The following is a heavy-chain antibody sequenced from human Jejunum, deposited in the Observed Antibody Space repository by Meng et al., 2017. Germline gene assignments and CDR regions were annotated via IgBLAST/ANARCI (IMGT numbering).Heavy chain of an antibody. CDR1: GYNCADYQ. CDR2: ITPKSGGA. V-gene: IGHV1-2*06. Sequence: QVELVQSGAEVKKPGASVKVSCKASGYNCADYQVYWVRQAPGQGLEWMGRITPKSGGALYTHRFQGRVAMTRDTSINTAYMELSSLTSDDTAVYYCACDQTAPYTGFNYWGQGTLVTVSS. J-gene: IGHJ4*02. D-gene: IGHD3-16*01. CDR3: ACDQTAPYTGFNY.